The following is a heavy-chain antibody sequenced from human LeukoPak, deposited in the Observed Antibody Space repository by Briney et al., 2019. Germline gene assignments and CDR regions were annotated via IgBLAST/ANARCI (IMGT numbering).Heavy chain of an antibody. D-gene: IGHD5-18*01. J-gene: IGHJ4*02. CDR2: IYYSGST. V-gene: IGHV4-31*03. Sequence: SETLSLTCTVSGGSISSGGYYWSWLRQHPGKGLEWIAYIYYSGSTYYNPSLKSRVTISVDTSKNQFSLKLSSVTAADTAVYYCASTAMATTYFDYWGQGTLVTVSS. CDR1: GGSISSGGYY. CDR3: ASTAMATTYFDY.